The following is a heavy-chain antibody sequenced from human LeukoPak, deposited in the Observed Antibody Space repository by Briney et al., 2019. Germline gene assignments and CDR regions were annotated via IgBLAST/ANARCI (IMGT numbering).Heavy chain of an antibody. CDR2: IKQDGSKK. CDR1: GFPFSSYW. D-gene: IGHD2-2*01. V-gene: IGHV3-7*01. Sequence: QPGGSLRLSCVASGFPFSSYWMTWVRQAPGKGLEWVANIKQDGSKKSYVDSVKGRFTISRDNAKNSLYLQMNSLRAEDTAVYYCARSLQTYANDVFDIWGQGTMVTVSS. J-gene: IGHJ3*02. CDR3: ARSLQTYANDVFDI.